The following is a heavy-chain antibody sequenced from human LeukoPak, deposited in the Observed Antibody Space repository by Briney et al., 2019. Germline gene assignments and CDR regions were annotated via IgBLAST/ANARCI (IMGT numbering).Heavy chain of an antibody. J-gene: IGHJ4*02. CDR2: IYTSGST. CDR3: ARTSLYGSGSYSDY. CDR1: GGSISSYY. Sequence: SETLSLTCTVSGGSISSYYWSWIRQPAGKGLEWIGRIYTSGSTNYNPSLKSRVTISVDRSKNQFSLKLSSVTAADTAVYYCARTSLYGSGSYSDYWGQGTLVTVSS. V-gene: IGHV4-4*07. D-gene: IGHD3-10*01.